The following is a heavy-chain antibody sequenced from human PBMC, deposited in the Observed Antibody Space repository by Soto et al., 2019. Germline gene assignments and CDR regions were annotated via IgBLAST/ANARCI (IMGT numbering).Heavy chain of an antibody. Sequence: SVKVSCKASGGTFSSYAISWVLQAPGQGLEWMGGIIPIFGTANYAQKFQGRVTITADESTSTAYMELSSLRSEDTAVYYCARDHDCSGGSCYSFWGQGTLVTVSS. CDR2: IIPIFGTA. V-gene: IGHV1-69*13. D-gene: IGHD2-15*01. CDR3: ARDHDCSGGSCYSF. CDR1: GGTFSSYA. J-gene: IGHJ4*02.